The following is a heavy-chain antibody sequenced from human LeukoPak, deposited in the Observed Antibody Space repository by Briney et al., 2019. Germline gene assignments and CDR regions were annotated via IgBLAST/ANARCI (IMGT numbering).Heavy chain of an antibody. CDR2: IIPIFGTA. V-gene: IGHV1-69*06. D-gene: IGHD1/OR15-1a*01. CDR3: ARDENNMSAWFDP. Sequence: GASVKVSCKASGGTFSSYAISWVRQAPGQGLEWMGGIIPIFGTANYAQKFRGRVTITADTSTSTAYMELRSLTSDDTAVYYCARDENNMSAWFDPWGQGTLVTVSS. J-gene: IGHJ5*02. CDR1: GGTFSSYA.